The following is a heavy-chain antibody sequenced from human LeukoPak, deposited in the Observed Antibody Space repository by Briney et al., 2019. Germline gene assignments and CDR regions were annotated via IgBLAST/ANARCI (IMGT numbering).Heavy chain of an antibody. D-gene: IGHD6-13*01. V-gene: IGHV3-13*01. CDR3: AKRGHYSINWYHYFDY. Sequence: GGSLRLSCAASGFAFYNYDMHWVRQTGKDLEWVSVIAANGDSYYAGSVKGRFTISRDNGNNALYLQMNSLRDGDTAVYYCAKRGHYSINWYHYFDYWGQGTLVTVSS. CDR1: GFAFYNYD. CDR2: IAANGDS. J-gene: IGHJ4*02.